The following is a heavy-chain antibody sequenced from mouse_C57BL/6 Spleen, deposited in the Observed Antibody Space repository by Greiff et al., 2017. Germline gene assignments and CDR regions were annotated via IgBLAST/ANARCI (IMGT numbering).Heavy chain of an antibody. V-gene: IGHV1-52*01. CDR1: GYTFTSYW. CDR2: IDPSDSET. CDR3: ARTLDYMNYVWFAY. Sequence: QVHVKQSGAELVRPGSSVKLSCKASGYTFTSYWMHWVKQRPIQGLEWIGNIDPSDSETHYNPKFKDKATLTVDKSSSTSYMQLSILTSEDSAVYYCARTLDYMNYVWFAYWGQGTLVTVSA. D-gene: IGHD2-5*01. J-gene: IGHJ3*01.